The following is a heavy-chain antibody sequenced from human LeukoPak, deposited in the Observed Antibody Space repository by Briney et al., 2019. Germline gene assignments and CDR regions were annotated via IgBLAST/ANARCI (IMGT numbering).Heavy chain of an antibody. V-gene: IGHV3-74*01. CDR3: ARGVGEYHYFDY. CDR2: INSDGSST. J-gene: IGHJ4*02. D-gene: IGHD1-26*01. CDR1: GFSFSNYW. Sequence: PGGSLRLSCAASGFSFSNYWMHWVRQAPGKGLVWVSRINSDGSSTTYADSVKGRFAISRDNAKTTLYLQMNSPRAEDTAVYYCARGVGEYHYFDYWGQGTLVTVSS.